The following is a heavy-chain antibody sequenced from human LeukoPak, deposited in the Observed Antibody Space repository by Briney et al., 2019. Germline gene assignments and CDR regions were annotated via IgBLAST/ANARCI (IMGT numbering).Heavy chain of an antibody. CDR3: TTGRGDGYNYGFDY. V-gene: IGHV3-15*01. Sequence: GGSLRLSCAASGFSFSRYWMSWVRQAPGKGLEWVGRIKSKTDGGTTDYAAPVKGRFTISRDDSKNTLYLQMNSLKTEDTAVYYCTTGRGDGYNYGFDYWGQGTLVTVSS. CDR1: GFSFSRYW. D-gene: IGHD5-24*01. CDR2: IKSKTDGGTT. J-gene: IGHJ4*02.